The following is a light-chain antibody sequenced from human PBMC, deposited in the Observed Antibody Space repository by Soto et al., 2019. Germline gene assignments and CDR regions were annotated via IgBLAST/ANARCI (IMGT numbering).Light chain of an antibody. CDR3: CSYAGSSTPVV. V-gene: IGLV2-23*01. CDR2: EGS. Sequence: QSVLTQPASVSGSPGQSITISCTGTSSDVGGYNYVSWYQHHPGKAPKLMIYEGSKRPSGVSNRFSGSKSGNTASLTISGLQAEDEADYYCCSYAGSSTPVVFGGGTKLTVL. J-gene: IGLJ2*01. CDR1: SSDVGGYNY.